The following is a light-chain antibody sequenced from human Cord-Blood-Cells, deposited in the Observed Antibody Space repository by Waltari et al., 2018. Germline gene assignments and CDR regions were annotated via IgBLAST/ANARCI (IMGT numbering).Light chain of an antibody. CDR1: SSDVGGYTY. J-gene: IGLJ3*02. Sequence: QSALTQPASVSGSPGRSITISCTGTSSDVGGYTYVPWYQQHPGKAPKLMIYDVSNRPSGVSNRFSGSNSGNTASLTISGLQAEDEADYYCSSYTSSSTWVFGGGTKLTVL. CDR2: DVS. V-gene: IGLV2-14*01. CDR3: SSYTSSSTWV.